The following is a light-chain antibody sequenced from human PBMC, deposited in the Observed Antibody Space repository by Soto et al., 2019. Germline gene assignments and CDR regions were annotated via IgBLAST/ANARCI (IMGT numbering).Light chain of an antibody. CDR1: QGISNY. Sequence: DIPMTQSPSSLSPSVADRVTITCRASQGISNYLAWYQQKPGKVPKLLIYAASTLKSGVPSRFSGSGSGTDFTLTISSLQPEDVSTYYCQRYNSAPRTFDQGTKVEIK. CDR3: QRYNSAPRT. CDR2: AAS. V-gene: IGKV1-27*01. J-gene: IGKJ1*01.